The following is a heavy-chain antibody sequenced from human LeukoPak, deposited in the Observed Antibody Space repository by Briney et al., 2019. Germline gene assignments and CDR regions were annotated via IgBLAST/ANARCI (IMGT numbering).Heavy chain of an antibody. J-gene: IGHJ4*02. CDR2: IYSSGST. CDR3: ARGNNYGSFNDF. V-gene: IGHV4-4*07. Sequence: SETLSLTCTVSGGSINNYYWSWIRQAAGKGLEWIGRIYSSGSTKTNPSLKSRVTMSVDMSKNQFSLRLSSVTAADTAVYYCARGNNYGSFNDFWGQGALVTVSS. D-gene: IGHD3-10*01. CDR1: GGSINNYY.